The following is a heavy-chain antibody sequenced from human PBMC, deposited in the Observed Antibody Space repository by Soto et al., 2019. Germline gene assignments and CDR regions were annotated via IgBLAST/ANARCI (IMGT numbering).Heavy chain of an antibody. D-gene: IGHD4-17*01. CDR3: VKDYGDYDFVAPWFDP. J-gene: IGHJ5*02. Sequence: GGSLRLSCSASGFTFSSYAMHWVRQAPGKGLEYVSAISSNGGSTYYADSVKGRFTISRDNSKNTLYLQMSSLRAEDTAVYYCVKDYGDYDFVAPWFDPWGQGTLVTVSS. CDR1: GFTFSSYA. V-gene: IGHV3-64D*06. CDR2: ISSNGGST.